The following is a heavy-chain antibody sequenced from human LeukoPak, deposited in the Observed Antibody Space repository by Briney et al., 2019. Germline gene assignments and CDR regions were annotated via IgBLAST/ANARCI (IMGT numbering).Heavy chain of an antibody. CDR1: GGSINNYY. D-gene: IGHD7-27*01. Sequence: SETLSLTCTVSGGSINNYYWSWIRQPPGKGLEWIGYIYYSGSSDSNPSLKSRVTMSVDTSRNQFSLQLNSVTAADTAVYYCARHISNWGLGGYFDFWGQGTLVTVSP. CDR3: ARHISNWGLGGYFDF. V-gene: IGHV4-59*08. J-gene: IGHJ4*02. CDR2: IYYSGSS.